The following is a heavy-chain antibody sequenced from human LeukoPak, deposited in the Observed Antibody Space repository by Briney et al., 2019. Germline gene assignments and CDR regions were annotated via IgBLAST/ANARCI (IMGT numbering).Heavy chain of an antibody. CDR3: AADGKQLAIDY. Sequence: GGSLRLSCAASGFTFSSYGMHWVRQAPGKGLEWVAVISYDGSNKYYADSVKGRFTISRDNSKNTLYLQMNSLRAEDTAVYYCAADGKQLAIDYWGQGTLVTVSS. CDR1: GFTFSSYG. J-gene: IGHJ4*02. CDR2: ISYDGSNK. V-gene: IGHV3-30*03. D-gene: IGHD6-13*01.